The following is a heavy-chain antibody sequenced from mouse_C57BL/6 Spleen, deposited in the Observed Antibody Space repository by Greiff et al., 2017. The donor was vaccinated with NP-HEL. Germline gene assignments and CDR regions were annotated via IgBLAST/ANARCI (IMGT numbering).Heavy chain of an antibody. J-gene: IGHJ1*03. CDR3: ARGKFPGWYFDV. V-gene: IGHV1-53*01. CDR2: INPSNGGT. Sequence: QVQLQQSGTELVKPGASVKLSCKASGYTFTSYWMHWVKQRPGQGLEWIGNINPSNGGTNYNEKFKSKATLTVDKSSSTAYMQLSSLTSEDSAVYYCARGKFPGWYFDVWGTGTTVTVSS. CDR1: GYTFTSYW.